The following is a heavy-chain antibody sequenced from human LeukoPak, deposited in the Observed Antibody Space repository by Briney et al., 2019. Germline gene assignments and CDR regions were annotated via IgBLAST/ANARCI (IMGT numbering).Heavy chain of an antibody. CDR1: GSNFTSYW. J-gene: IGHJ4*02. CDR2: IYPGDSDT. Sequence: GESLEISCKGSGSNFTSYWIGWVRPMPGKGLEWMGIIYPGDSDTRYSPSFQGQVTISADKSISTAYLQWSSLKASDTAMYYCARRQGYSSRNFDYWGQGTLVTVSS. CDR3: ARRQGYSSRNFDY. D-gene: IGHD6-13*01. V-gene: IGHV5-51*01.